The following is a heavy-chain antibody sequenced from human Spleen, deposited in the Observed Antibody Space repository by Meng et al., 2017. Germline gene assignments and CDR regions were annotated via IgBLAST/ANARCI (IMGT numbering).Heavy chain of an antibody. Sequence: QVQLQDSGPGLVKPSGTLSLPCAVSGGSLSSSNWWSWVRQPPGKGLEWIGEIYRDGSTNYNPSLKSRVTISVDKSKDQFSLKLTSVTAADTAVYYCARERSRNDVGYFDYWGQGMLVTVSS. CDR3: ARERSRNDVGYFDY. CDR2: IYRDGST. D-gene: IGHD1-1*01. CDR1: GGSLSSSNW. V-gene: IGHV4-4*02. J-gene: IGHJ4*02.